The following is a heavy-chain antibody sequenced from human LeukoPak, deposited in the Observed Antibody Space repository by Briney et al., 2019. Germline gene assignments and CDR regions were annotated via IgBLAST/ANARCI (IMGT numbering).Heavy chain of an antibody. V-gene: IGHV4-34*01. CDR3: AKMGPAAAGIID. CDR2: INHSGST. Sequence: PSETLSLTRAVYGGSFSGYYWSWIRQPTGKGLEWIGEINHSGSTNYNPSLKSRVSISVDRSKNQFSLRLSSVTAADTAVYYCAKMGPAAAGIIDWGQGTLVTVSS. J-gene: IGHJ4*02. D-gene: IGHD6-13*01. CDR1: GGSFSGYY.